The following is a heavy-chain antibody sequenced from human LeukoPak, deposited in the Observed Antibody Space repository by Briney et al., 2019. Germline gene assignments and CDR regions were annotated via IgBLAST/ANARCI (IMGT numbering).Heavy chain of an antibody. Sequence: VESLKISCKGSGYSFTSYWIDWVRQMPGKDLEWMGIIYPGDSDTRYSPSFQGQVTISADKSISTAYLQWSSLKASDTAMYYCARQYSSSFYFDYWGQGTLVTVSS. CDR2: IYPGDSDT. V-gene: IGHV5-51*01. D-gene: IGHD6-13*01. CDR1: GYSFTSYW. CDR3: ARQYSSSFYFDY. J-gene: IGHJ4*02.